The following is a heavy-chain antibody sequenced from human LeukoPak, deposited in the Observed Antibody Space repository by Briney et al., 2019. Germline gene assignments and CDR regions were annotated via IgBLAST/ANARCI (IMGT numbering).Heavy chain of an antibody. V-gene: IGHV3-21*01. D-gene: IGHD3-9*01. CDR2: ISSNSSYI. CDR3: ARAGTIYDISNWFDP. J-gene: IGHJ5*02. Sequence: PGGSLRLSCAASGFTFNSYWMSWVRQAPGKGLEWVSSISSNSSYIYYADSVKGRFTISRDNAKNSLYLQMNSLRAEDTAVYYCARAGTIYDISNWFDPWGQGTLVTVSS. CDR1: GFTFNSYW.